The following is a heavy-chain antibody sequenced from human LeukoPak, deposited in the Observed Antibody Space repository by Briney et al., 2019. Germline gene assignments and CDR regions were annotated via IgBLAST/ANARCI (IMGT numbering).Heavy chain of an antibody. CDR1: GGSINSHY. CDR3: ASSGQCTNGLCRDVGYMDV. D-gene: IGHD2-8*01. Sequence: SETLSLTCTVSGGSINSHYWSWVRQPPGKGLVWIGYISYSGNTNYNPSLKSRVTISMHTSKNRLSLKLNSVTAADTAVYYCASSGQCTNGLCRDVGYMDVWGKGTTVTVSS. CDR2: ISYSGNT. J-gene: IGHJ6*03. V-gene: IGHV4-59*11.